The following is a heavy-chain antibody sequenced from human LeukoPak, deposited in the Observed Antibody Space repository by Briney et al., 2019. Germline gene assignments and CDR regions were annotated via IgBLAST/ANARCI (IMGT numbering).Heavy chain of an antibody. J-gene: IGHJ4*02. CDR2: INTDGSST. CDR3: ARDSSSWDLFDY. Sequence: PGGSLRLSCAASGFTFSSYWMSWVRQAPGKGLVWVSRINTDGSSTSYADSVKGRFTISRDNAKNTLYLQLNSLRAEDTAVYYCARDSSSWDLFDYWGQGTLVTVSS. D-gene: IGHD2-2*01. CDR1: GFTFSSYW. V-gene: IGHV3-74*01.